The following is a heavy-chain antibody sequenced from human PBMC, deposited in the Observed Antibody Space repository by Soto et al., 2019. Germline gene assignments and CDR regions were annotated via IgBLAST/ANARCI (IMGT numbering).Heavy chain of an antibody. J-gene: IGHJ4*02. CDR2: TSNSAPT. CDR3: ARLFRDLYNAVDY. D-gene: IGHD3-3*01. Sequence: SETLYLTCTVSGGSISSYHWSWIRQSPGKGLEWIGYTSNSAPTIYNPSLKSRVTISADTSKNQFSLRLSSVTAADTAVYFCARLFRDLYNAVDYWGQGALVTVSS. CDR1: GGSISSYH. V-gene: IGHV4-59*08.